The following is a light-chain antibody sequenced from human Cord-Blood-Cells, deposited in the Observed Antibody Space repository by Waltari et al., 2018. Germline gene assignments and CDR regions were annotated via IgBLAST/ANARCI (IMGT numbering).Light chain of an antibody. CDR1: QSISGY. V-gene: IGKV1-39*01. Sequence: DIQMTQSPSSLSASVGDRVTITCRASQSISGYLNWYQQKPGKAPKLLIYAASSLQSGVPSRFSGSGSETDFTLTSSSLQPEDFATYYCQQSYSTPRTFGQGTKVEIK. J-gene: IGKJ1*01. CDR2: AAS. CDR3: QQSYSTPRT.